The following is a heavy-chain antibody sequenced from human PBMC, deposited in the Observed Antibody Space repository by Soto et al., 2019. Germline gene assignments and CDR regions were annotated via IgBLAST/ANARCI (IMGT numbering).Heavy chain of an antibody. Sequence: QLQLQESGSGLVKPSQTLSLTCAVSGGSISSGGYSWSWIRQPPVKGLEWIGYIYHSGSTYYNPSLKSRVTISVDRSKNQFSLKLSSVTAADTAVYYCARGGDYYDSSGYLDAFDIWGQGTMVTVSS. J-gene: IGHJ3*02. CDR3: ARGGDYYDSSGYLDAFDI. V-gene: IGHV4-30-2*01. CDR2: IYHSGST. CDR1: GGSISSGGYS. D-gene: IGHD3-22*01.